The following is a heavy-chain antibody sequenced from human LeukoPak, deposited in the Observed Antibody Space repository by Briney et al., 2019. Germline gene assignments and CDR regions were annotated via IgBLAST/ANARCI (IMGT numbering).Heavy chain of an antibody. CDR2: IYYSGST. CDR1: GGSISSYY. Sequence: SETLSLTCTVSGGSISSYYWSWIRQPPGKGLEWIGYIYYSGSTNYNPPLKSRVTISVDTSKNQFSLELSSVTAADTAVYYCARMRRYYYDSSGYYQEGYFDYWGQGTLVTVSS. V-gene: IGHV4-59*01. J-gene: IGHJ4*02. D-gene: IGHD3-22*01. CDR3: ARMRRYYYDSSGYYQEGYFDY.